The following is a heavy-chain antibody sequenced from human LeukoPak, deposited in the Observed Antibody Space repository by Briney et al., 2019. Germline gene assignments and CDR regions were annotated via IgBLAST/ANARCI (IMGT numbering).Heavy chain of an antibody. D-gene: IGHD2-15*01. CDR3: AKWGYCSGGSCQLTQYFQH. CDR2: ISDSAGST. V-gene: IGHV3-23*01. Sequence: GGSLRLSCVASGFTFSSYAMSWVRQAPGKGLEWVSGISDSAGSTYYADSVKGRFTTSRDNSKNTLYLQMNSLRAEDTAVYYCAKWGYCSGGSCQLTQYFQHWGQGTLVTVSS. J-gene: IGHJ1*01. CDR1: GFTFSSYA.